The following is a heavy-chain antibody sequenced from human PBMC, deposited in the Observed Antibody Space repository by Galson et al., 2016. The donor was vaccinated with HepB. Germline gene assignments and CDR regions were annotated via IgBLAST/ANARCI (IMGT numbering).Heavy chain of an antibody. CDR2: IAYDGTNK. J-gene: IGHJ4*02. CDR1: GFSFSSYA. V-gene: IGHV3-30-3*01. Sequence: SLRLSCAASGFSFSSYAMHWVRQAPGKGLEWVAFIAYDGTNKYYADSVKGRFTISRDNSKNTVYLQMNSLRAEDTAVYYCARDLSTIGLDYWGQGTLVTVST. CDR3: ARDLSTIGLDY. D-gene: IGHD5-24*01.